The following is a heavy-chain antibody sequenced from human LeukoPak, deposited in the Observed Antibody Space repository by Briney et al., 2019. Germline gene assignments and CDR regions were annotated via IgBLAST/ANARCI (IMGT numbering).Heavy chain of an antibody. CDR1: GYTFSSYG. CDR2: ISAYNGDT. D-gene: IGHD1-1*01. Sequence: ASVKVSCKASGYTFSSYGISWVRQAPGQGLEWMGWISAYNGDTDYAQKLQGRVTMATDTSTSAAYMELRSLRSDDTAVYYCARKGTAQAFDIWGQGTMVTVSS. CDR3: ARKGTAQAFDI. J-gene: IGHJ3*02. V-gene: IGHV1-18*01.